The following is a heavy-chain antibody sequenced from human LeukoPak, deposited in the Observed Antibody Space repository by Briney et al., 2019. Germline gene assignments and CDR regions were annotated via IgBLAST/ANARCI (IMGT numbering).Heavy chain of an antibody. CDR2: INSDGSFT. CDR1: GFTFSNYW. V-gene: IGHV3-74*03. Sequence: GGSLRLSCAASGFTFSNYWMHWVRQAPGKGLVWVSRINSDGSFTTYADSVKGRFTISRDNAKNTLNLQMNSLRAEDTAVYCCARGFSSGWYLFGDFWGQGALVTVSS. D-gene: IGHD6-19*01. CDR3: ARGFSSGWYLFGDF. J-gene: IGHJ4*02.